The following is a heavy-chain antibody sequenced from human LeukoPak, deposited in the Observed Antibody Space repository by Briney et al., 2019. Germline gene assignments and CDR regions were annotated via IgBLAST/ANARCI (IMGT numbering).Heavy chain of an antibody. CDR1: GYTFTRYG. D-gene: IGHD3-22*01. Sequence: ASVKVSCKASGYTFTRYGISWVRQAPGQGLEWMGWISAYNGNTNYAQKLQGRVTMTTDTSTSTAYMELRSLRSDDTAVYYCARDSPSYYYDSSGYYRYFDYWGQGTLVTVSS. J-gene: IGHJ4*02. CDR3: ARDSPSYYYDSSGYYRYFDY. V-gene: IGHV1-18*01. CDR2: ISAYNGNT.